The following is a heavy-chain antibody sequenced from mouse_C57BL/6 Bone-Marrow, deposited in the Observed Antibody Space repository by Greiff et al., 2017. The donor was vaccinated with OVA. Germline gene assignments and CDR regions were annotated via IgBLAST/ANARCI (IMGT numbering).Heavy chain of an antibody. CDR2: IRSGSSTI. J-gene: IGHJ1*03. Sequence: EVQLVESGGGLVKPGGSLKLSCAASGFTFSDYGMHWVRQAPEKGLEWVAYIRSGSSTIYSADTVKGRFTISRDNAKNTLFLQRTSLRSEDTAMYYCARINYWYFDVWGTGTTVTVSS. V-gene: IGHV5-17*01. CDR3: ARINYWYFDV. CDR1: GFTFSDYG.